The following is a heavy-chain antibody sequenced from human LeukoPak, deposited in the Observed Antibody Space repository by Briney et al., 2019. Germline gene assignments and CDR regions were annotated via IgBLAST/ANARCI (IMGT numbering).Heavy chain of an antibody. J-gene: IGHJ5*02. Sequence: SETLSLTCSVYGGSFSAYYWSWVRQPPGKGLEWIGYIYYSGSTNYNPSLKSRVTISVDTSKNQFSLKLSSVTAADTAVYYCARGPTVTPRGWFDPWGQGTLVTVSS. V-gene: IGHV4-59*01. CDR1: GGSFSAYY. CDR3: ARGPTVTPRGWFDP. CDR2: IYYSGST. D-gene: IGHD4-17*01.